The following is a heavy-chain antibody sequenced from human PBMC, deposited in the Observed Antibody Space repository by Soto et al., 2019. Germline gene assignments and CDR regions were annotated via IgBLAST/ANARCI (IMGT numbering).Heavy chain of an antibody. V-gene: IGHV3-11*01. J-gene: IGHJ4*02. CDR2: IGPYGNSI. Sequence: GGSLRLSCAASGFSFRDYFMSWIRQAPGKGLEWVSYIGPYGNSIYYADSVKGRFTISRDDAKKSLYLHMKSLRVEDTALYYCPSADYTYGVYWGQGSLVTVSS. D-gene: IGHD3-3*01. CDR1: GFSFRDYF. CDR3: PSADYTYGVY.